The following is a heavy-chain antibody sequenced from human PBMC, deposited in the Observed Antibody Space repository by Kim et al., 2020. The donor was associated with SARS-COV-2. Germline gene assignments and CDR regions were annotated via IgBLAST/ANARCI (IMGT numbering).Heavy chain of an antibody. Sequence: GYADAVKGPFTNSSDNAKNSLYLQMNSLRAEDTALYYCARVPPYEAYFDYWGQGTLVTVSS. J-gene: IGHJ4*02. CDR3: ARVPPYEAYFDY. D-gene: IGHD3-3*01. V-gene: IGHV3-20*03.